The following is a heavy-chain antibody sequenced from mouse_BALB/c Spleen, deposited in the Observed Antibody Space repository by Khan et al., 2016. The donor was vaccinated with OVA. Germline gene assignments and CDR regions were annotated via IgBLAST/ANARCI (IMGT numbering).Heavy chain of an antibody. V-gene: IGHV1-4*01. CDR2: INPTNIYT. CDR3: SRVGPYHGSYGAWFAY. CDR1: GYTFTSYT. D-gene: IGHD2-10*01. Sequence: QVQLQQSGAELARPGASVKMSCKASGYTFTSYTIHWVKQRPGQGLEWIGYINPTNIYTNYNQKFRDKATLTADKSSRTAYMQLSSLTSEDSVVYYCSRVGPYHGSYGAWFAYWGQGTLVTVSA. J-gene: IGHJ3*01.